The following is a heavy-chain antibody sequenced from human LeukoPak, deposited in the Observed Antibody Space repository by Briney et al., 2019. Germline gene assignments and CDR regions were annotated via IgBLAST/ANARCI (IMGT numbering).Heavy chain of an antibody. V-gene: IGHV3-53*01. J-gene: IGHJ3*02. Sequence: PGGSLRLSCAASGFTVSSNYMSWVRQAPGKGLEWGSVIYSGGSTYYADSVKGRFTISRDNSKNTLYLQMNSLRAEDTAVYYCASTNNYGSGSYKAFDIWGQGTMVTVSS. CDR3: ASTNNYGSGSYKAFDI. CDR1: GFTVSSNY. D-gene: IGHD3-10*01. CDR2: IYSGGST.